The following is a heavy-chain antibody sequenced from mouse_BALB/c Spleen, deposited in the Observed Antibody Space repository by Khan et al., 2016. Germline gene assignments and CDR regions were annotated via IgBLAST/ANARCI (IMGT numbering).Heavy chain of an antibody. J-gene: IGHJ3*01. Sequence: VQLQESGAELVRPGSSVKISCKASGYAFSNYSMNWVKQGPGLGLELIGQFYPGACNTNYNVQFKSKATLTANKTVSTAYLQLCSITSEVSAVYFCASSRYDYFASWGRETLITVSA. CDR2: FYPGACNT. D-gene: IGHD2-14*01. CDR3: ASSRYDYFAS. CDR1: GYAFSNYS. V-gene: IGHV1-80*01.